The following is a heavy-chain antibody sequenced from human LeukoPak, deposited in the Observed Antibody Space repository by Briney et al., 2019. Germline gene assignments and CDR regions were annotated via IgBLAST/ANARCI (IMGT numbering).Heavy chain of an antibody. CDR1: GGTFSSYA. CDR3: ARGKISTMVRGVRSYYYGMDV. CDR2: IIPIFGTA. J-gene: IGHJ6*04. V-gene: IGHV1-69*13. Sequence: GASVKVSCKASGGTFSSYAISWVRQAPGQGLEWMGGIIPIFGTANYAQKSQGRVTITADESTSTAYMELSSLRSEDTAVYYCARGKISTMVRGVRSYYYGMDVWGKGTTVTVSS. D-gene: IGHD3-10*01.